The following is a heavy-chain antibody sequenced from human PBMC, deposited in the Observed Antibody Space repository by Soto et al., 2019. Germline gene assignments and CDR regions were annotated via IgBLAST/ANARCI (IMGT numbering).Heavy chain of an antibody. Sequence: GGSLRLSCAASGFTFSSYGMHWVRQAPGKGLEWVAVIWYDGSNKYYADSVKGRFTISRDNSKNTLYLQMNSLRAEDTAVYYCARPLHYYDSSCFDYWGQGTLVTVSS. CDR2: IWYDGSNK. D-gene: IGHD3-22*01. CDR1: GFTFSSYG. CDR3: ARPLHYYDSSCFDY. V-gene: IGHV3-33*01. J-gene: IGHJ4*02.